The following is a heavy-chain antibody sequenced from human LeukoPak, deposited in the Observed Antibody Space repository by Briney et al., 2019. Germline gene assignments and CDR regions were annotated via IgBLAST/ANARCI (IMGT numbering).Heavy chain of an antibody. CDR2: IKSKTDGGTT. J-gene: IGHJ4*02. CDR3: TTYTDYYRLDY. Sequence: GGSLRLSCAASGFTFTNSWMSWVRQAPGKGLEWVGRIKSKTDGGTTDYAAPVKGRFTISRDDSKNTLYLQMNSLKTEDTAVYYCTTYTDYYRLDYWGQGTLVTVSS. CDR1: GFTFTNSW. D-gene: IGHD3-10*01. V-gene: IGHV3-15*01.